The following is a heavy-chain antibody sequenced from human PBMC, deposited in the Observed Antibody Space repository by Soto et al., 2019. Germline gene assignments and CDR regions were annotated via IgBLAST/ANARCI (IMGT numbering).Heavy chain of an antibody. D-gene: IGHD4-17*01. J-gene: IGHJ5*02. Sequence: QLQLQESGSGLVKPSQTLSLTCAVSGGYISSGGYSWSWIRQPPGKGLEWIGYIYHSGSTYYNPSLKSRVNKSVDRSKNQFALKLSSVTAADTAVYYCARGDLTVTTFWFDPWGQGTLVTVSS. CDR2: IYHSGST. V-gene: IGHV4-30-2*01. CDR1: GGYISSGGYS. CDR3: ARGDLTVTTFWFDP.